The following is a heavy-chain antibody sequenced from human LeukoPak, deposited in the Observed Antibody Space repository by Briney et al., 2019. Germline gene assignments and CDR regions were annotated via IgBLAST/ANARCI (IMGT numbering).Heavy chain of an antibody. D-gene: IGHD6-19*01. CDR2: IYYSGST. CDR1: GGSISSSSYY. CDR3: ARAYSSGWSNLFDY. J-gene: IGHJ4*02. Sequence: SETLSLTCTVSGGSISSSSYYWGWIRQPPGKGLEWIGSIYYSGSTYYNPSLKSRVTISVDTSKNQFSLNLNSVTAADTAVYYCARAYSSGWSNLFDYWGQGTLVTVSS. V-gene: IGHV4-39*07.